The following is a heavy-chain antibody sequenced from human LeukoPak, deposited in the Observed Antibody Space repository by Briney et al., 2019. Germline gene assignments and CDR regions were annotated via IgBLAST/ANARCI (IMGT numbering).Heavy chain of an antibody. V-gene: IGHV4-34*01. CDR1: GGSFSGYY. Sequence: PSETLSLTCAVYGGSFSGYYWSWIRQPPGKGLEWIGEINHSGSTNYNPSLKSRVSISADTSKNQFSLKLSSVTAADTAVYYCASTSSSWSNDYWGQGTLVTVSS. CDR3: ASTSSSWSNDY. J-gene: IGHJ4*02. CDR2: INHSGST. D-gene: IGHD6-13*01.